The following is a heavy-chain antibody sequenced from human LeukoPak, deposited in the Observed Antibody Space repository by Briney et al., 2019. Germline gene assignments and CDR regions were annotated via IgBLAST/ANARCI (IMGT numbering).Heavy chain of an antibody. CDR1: GFTFSSYG. J-gene: IGHJ4*02. V-gene: IGHV3-30*02. CDR2: IRYDGSNK. Sequence: GGSLRLSCAASGFTFSSYGMHWVRQAPGKGLEWVAFIRYDGSNKYYADSVKGRFTISRDNSKNTLYLQMNSLRAEDTAVYYCAKDSVNDILTGDFDYWGQGTLVTVSS. D-gene: IGHD3-9*01. CDR3: AKDSVNDILTGDFDY.